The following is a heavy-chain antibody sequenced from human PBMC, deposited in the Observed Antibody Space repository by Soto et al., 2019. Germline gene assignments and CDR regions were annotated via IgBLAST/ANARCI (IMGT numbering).Heavy chain of an antibody. V-gene: IGHV4-31*03. Sequence: QVQLQESGPGLVKPSQTLSLTCTVSGGSISSGGYYWSWIRQHPGKGLEWIGYIYYSGSTYYNPSLKSRVTTSVDTFKNQFSLKLSSVTAADTAVYYCARGWDIVLVPAAPDVWGQGTTVTVSS. D-gene: IGHD2-2*01. CDR2: IYYSGST. CDR3: ARGWDIVLVPAAPDV. J-gene: IGHJ6*02. CDR1: GGSISSGGYY.